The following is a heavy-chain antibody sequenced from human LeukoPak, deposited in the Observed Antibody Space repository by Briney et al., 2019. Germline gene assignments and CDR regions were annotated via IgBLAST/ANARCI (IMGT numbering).Heavy chain of an antibody. D-gene: IGHD3-22*01. Sequence: SVKVSCKASGFTFTSSAVQWVRQARGQRLAWIGWIVVGSGNTNYAQKFQERVTITRDMSTSTAYMELSSLRSEDTAVYYCAADYYYYDSSGYSSPVRIPDYWGQGTLVTVSS. J-gene: IGHJ4*02. V-gene: IGHV1-58*01. CDR3: AADYYYYDSSGYSSPVRIPDY. CDR1: GFTFTSSA. CDR2: IVVGSGNT.